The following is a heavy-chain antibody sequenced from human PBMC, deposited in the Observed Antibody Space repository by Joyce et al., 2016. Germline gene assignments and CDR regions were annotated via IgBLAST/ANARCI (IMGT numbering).Heavy chain of an antibody. D-gene: IGHD4-17*01. Sequence: QVQLQQWGAGLLKPSETLSLTCAVSGGSFSGSYWTWIRQTPGKGLEWIGEINHSGSTNHKSALKGRLTMSLDTSKNQFSLNRRSLTAADSAVYYCARGPRSDYGRNYYFYYMDVWGKGTTVTVSS. CDR1: GGSFSGSY. V-gene: IGHV4-34*01. CDR2: INHSGST. J-gene: IGHJ6*03. CDR3: ARGPRSDYGRNYYFYYMDV.